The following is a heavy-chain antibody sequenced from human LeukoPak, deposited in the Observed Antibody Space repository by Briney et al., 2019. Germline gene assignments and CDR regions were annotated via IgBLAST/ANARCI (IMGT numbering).Heavy chain of an antibody. Sequence: GGSLRLSCEASGFSFSSFGLHWVRQAPGKRLEWVAFIRYDGNNKYFADSVKGRFSISRDNSKNTVYLQMNSLRPEDTAVYHCAKDTGDYYDTSGNYYAGWFDPWGQGTLVTVSS. D-gene: IGHD3-22*01. J-gene: IGHJ5*02. CDR1: GFSFSSFG. V-gene: IGHV3-30*02. CDR3: AKDTGDYYDTSGNYYAGWFDP. CDR2: IRYDGNNK.